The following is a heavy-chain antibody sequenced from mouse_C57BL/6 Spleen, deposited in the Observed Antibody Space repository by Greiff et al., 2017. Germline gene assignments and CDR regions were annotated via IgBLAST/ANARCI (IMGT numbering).Heavy chain of an antibody. Sequence: VQLQQPGAELVRPGSSVKLSCKASGYTFTSYWMHWVKQRPIQGLEWIGNIDPSDSETHYNQKFKDKATFTVDKSSSTAYMQLSSLTSEDSAVYYCARIKGYDLDYWGQGTTLTVSS. CDR1: GYTFTSYW. V-gene: IGHV1-52*01. J-gene: IGHJ2*01. CDR3: ARIKGYDLDY. D-gene: IGHD2-2*01. CDR2: IDPSDSET.